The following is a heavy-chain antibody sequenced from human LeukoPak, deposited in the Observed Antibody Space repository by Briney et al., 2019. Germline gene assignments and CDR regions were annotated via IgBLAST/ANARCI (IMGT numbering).Heavy chain of an antibody. Sequence: SETLSLTCTVSGGSISNYYWSWIRQPPGKGLEWIGYIYYTGSTNYNPSLKNRVTISLDTSKNQLSLRLSSVTTADTAVYYCARDGSTTGWYSGDYWGQGILVTVSS. D-gene: IGHD6-19*01. J-gene: IGHJ4*02. CDR3: ARDGSTTGWYSGDY. V-gene: IGHV4-59*01. CDR1: GGSISNYY. CDR2: IYYTGST.